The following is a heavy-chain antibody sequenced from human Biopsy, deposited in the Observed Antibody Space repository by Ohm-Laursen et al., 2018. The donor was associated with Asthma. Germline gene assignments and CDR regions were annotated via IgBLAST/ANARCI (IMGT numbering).Heavy chain of an antibody. D-gene: IGHD4-17*01. CDR3: ARPRWGPYGY. CDR1: GFTFSSYS. V-gene: IGHV3-48*02. CDR2: ISSSSSTI. J-gene: IGHJ4*02. Sequence: SLWLSCTASGFTFSSYSMNWVRQAPGKGLEWVSYISSSSSTIYYADSVKGRFTISRDNAKNSLYLQMNSLRDEDTAVYYCARPRWGPYGYWGQGTLVTVSS.